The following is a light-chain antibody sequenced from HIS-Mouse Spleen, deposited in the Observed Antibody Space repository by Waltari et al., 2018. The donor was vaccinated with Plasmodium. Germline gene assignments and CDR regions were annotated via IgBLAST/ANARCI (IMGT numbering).Light chain of an antibody. CDR1: QSLVHRDGNTY. J-gene: IGKJ2*01. CDR3: MQGTHWPRT. CDR2: KVS. Sequence: DVVMTQSPLSLPVTLGQPASISCRSSQSLVHRDGNTYLNWFQQRLGQSPRRLIYKVSNRDSGVQDRFSGSGSGTEFTRKSSRVEAEDVGIYYCMQGTHWPRTFGQGTKLEIK. V-gene: IGKV2-30*02.